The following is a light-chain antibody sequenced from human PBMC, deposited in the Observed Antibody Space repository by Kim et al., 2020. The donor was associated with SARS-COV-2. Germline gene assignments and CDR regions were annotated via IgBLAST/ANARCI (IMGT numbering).Light chain of an antibody. CDR1: KLGDKY. CDR2: QDS. CDR3: QAWDSSTLYV. Sequence: YELTQPPSVSVSPGQTASITCSGDKLGDKYACWYQQKPGQSPVLVIYQDSKRPSGIPERFSGSNSGNTATLTISGTQAMDEADYYCQAWDSSTLYVFGTGTKVTVL. V-gene: IGLV3-1*01. J-gene: IGLJ1*01.